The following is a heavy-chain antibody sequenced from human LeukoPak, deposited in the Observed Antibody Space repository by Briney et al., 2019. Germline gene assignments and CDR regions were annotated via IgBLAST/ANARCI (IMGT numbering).Heavy chain of an antibody. CDR3: ATDPGGSYLDY. Sequence: ASVKVSCKASGYTFTSYYMHWVQQAPGQGLEWMGIINPSGGSTSYAQKFQGRVTMTEDTSTDTAYMELSSLRSEDTAVYYCATDPGGSYLDYWGQGTLVTVSS. J-gene: IGHJ4*02. CDR1: GYTFTSYY. D-gene: IGHD1-26*01. CDR2: INPSGGST. V-gene: IGHV1-46*01.